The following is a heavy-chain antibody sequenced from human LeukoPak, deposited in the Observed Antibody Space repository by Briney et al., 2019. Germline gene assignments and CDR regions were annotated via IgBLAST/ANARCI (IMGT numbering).Heavy chain of an antibody. J-gene: IGHJ4*02. CDR3: AKSSGSSSWYDYFDY. V-gene: IGHV3-23*01. CDR2: ISGSGSST. D-gene: IGHD6-19*01. Sequence: AGGSLRLSCAASGFTFSSYAMSWVRQAPGKGLEWVSAISGSGSSTYYADSVKGRFTISRDNSKNTLYLQMNSLRAEDTAVYYCAKSSGSSSWYDYFDYWGQGTLATVSS. CDR1: GFTFSSYA.